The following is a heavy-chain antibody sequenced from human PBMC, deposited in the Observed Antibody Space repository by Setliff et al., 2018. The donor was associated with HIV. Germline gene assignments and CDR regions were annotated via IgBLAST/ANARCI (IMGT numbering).Heavy chain of an antibody. CDR2: ISGYNGNT. D-gene: IGHD6-19*01. V-gene: IGHV1-18*01. CDR3: ARDLYTSGWPNWFDP. CDR1: GYTFTSYG. J-gene: IGHJ5*02. Sequence: ASVKVSCKASGYTFTSYGISWVRQAPGQGLEWMGWISGYNGNTNYAQKLQGRVTMTTDTSTKTAYLDLGSLRPDDTAVYYCARDLYTSGWPNWFDPWGPGTLVTVSS.